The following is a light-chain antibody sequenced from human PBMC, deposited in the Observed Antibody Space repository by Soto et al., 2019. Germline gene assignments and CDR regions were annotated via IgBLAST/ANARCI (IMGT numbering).Light chain of an antibody. CDR1: QSISSW. Sequence: IHMTQSPSTLSSSLGDRVTITCRASQSISSWLAWYQQKPGKAPKLLIYDASSLESGVPSRFSGSGSGTEFTLTISSLQPDDFATYSCQQYNSYWTFGQGTKVDIK. CDR2: DAS. V-gene: IGKV1-5*01. CDR3: QQYNSYWT. J-gene: IGKJ1*01.